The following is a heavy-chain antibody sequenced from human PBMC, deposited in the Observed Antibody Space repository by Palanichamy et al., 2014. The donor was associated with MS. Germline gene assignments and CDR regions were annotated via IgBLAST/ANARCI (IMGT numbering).Heavy chain of an antibody. V-gene: IGHV1-2*02. J-gene: IGHJ6*02. Sequence: QVRLVQSGAEVKKPGASVKVSCKASGYTFTGYYMHWVRQAPGQGLEWMGWINPNSGGTNYAQKFQGRVTMTRDTSISTAYMELSRLRSDDTAVYYCAREDIVSYYYYYGMDVWGQGTTVTVSS. CDR3: AREDIVSYYYYYGMDV. CDR1: GYTFTGYY. CDR2: INPNSGGT. D-gene: IGHD2-15*01.